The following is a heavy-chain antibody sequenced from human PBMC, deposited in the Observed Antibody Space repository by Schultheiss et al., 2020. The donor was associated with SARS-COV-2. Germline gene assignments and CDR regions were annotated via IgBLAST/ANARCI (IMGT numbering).Heavy chain of an antibody. Sequence: GGSLRLSCAASGFTFSSYSMNWVRQAPGKGLEWVSAISGSGGSTYYEDSVKGRFTISRDNAKNSVYLQMNRLRAEDTARYYCATGSSAYSYGFGSHDFFYGMDVWGQGTTVTVSS. CDR3: ATGSSAYSYGFGSHDFFYGMDV. D-gene: IGHD5-18*01. CDR1: GFTFSSYS. V-gene: IGHV3-21*04. CDR2: ISGSGGST. J-gene: IGHJ6*02.